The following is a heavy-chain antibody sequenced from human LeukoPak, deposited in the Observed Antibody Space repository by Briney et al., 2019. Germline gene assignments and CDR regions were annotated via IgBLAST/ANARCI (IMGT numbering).Heavy chain of an antibody. CDR1: GDSINTSNYF. J-gene: IGHJ4*02. D-gene: IGHD1-26*01. CDR3: ARHRSGSYIRYFDF. Sequence: SETLSLTCTVSGDSINTSNYFWGWIRQSTGNGLEWIGNIYYIGTSDYNPSLKSRVTISIDTSKNQFSLNLRSVTAADTAFYYCARHRSGSYIRYFDFWGQGALVTVSS. V-gene: IGHV4-39*01. CDR2: IYYIGTS.